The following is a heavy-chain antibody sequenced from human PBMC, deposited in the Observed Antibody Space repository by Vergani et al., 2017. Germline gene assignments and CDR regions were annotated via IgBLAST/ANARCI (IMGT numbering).Heavy chain of an antibody. CDR2: IKSDGSIT. CDR1: GFSFNSYW. D-gene: IGHD3-9*01. V-gene: IGHV3-74*03. J-gene: IGHJ5*01. Sequence: DVHLAESGGCFFQPGGSLRLSCSASGFSFNSYWMHWVRQVPGKGLLWVSRIKSDGSITAYADSVKGRFTISRDNAQNTLYLQMNSLRVEDTGVYYCARARCIETCYMSNWLDSWGQGTLVTVSS. CDR3: ARARCIETCYMSNWLDS.